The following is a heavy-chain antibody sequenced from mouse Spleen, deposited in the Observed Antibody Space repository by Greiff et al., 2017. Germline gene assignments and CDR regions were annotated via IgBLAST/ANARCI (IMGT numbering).Heavy chain of an antibody. V-gene: IGHV5-12-2*01. Sequence: EVQVVESGGGLVQPGGSLKLSCAASGFTFSSYTMSWVRQTPEKRLEWVAYISNGGGSTYYPDTVKGRFTISRDNAKNTLYLQMSSLKSEDTAMYYCARHIYDGYFYAMDYWGQGTSVTVSS. J-gene: IGHJ4*01. CDR2: ISNGGGST. CDR1: GFTFSSYT. CDR3: ARHIYDGYFYAMDY. D-gene: IGHD2-3*01.